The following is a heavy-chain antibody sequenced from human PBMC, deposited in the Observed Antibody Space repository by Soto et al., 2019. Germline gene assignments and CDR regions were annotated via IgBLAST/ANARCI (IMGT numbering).Heavy chain of an antibody. V-gene: IGHV1-18*01. J-gene: IGHJ4*02. Sequence: ASVKVSCKASGYTFTNYGITWVRQAPGQGLELMGWVSTHNGNTNYAQKFQGRVTLTRDTSTSTAYMELTSLRSDDTAVYYCASRSGQLPYYFDYWGQGTLVTVSS. D-gene: IGHD6-6*01. CDR3: ASRSGQLPYYFDY. CDR2: VSTHNGNT. CDR1: GYTFTNYG.